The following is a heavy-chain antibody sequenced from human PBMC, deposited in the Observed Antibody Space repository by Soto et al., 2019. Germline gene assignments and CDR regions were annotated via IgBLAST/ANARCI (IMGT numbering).Heavy chain of an antibody. CDR2: ISYDGSNK. Sequence: ESGGGVVQPGRSLRLSCAASGFTFSSYGMHWVRQAPGKGLEWVAVISYDGSNKYYADSVKGRFTISRDNSKNTLYLQMNSRRAEDTAVYYCAKWRSSGYSIWFDPWGQGPLVTVSS. V-gene: IGHV3-30*18. CDR3: AKWRSSGYSIWFDP. J-gene: IGHJ5*02. CDR1: GFTFSSYG. D-gene: IGHD3-22*01.